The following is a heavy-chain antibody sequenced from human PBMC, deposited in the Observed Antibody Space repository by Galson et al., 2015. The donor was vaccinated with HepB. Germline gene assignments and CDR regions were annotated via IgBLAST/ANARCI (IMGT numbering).Heavy chain of an antibody. CDR2: INAGNGNT. CDR1: GYTFTSYA. V-gene: IGHV1-3*01. J-gene: IGHJ6*02. D-gene: IGHD6-19*01. CDR3: ARDTPYSSGWYSLDYYGMDV. Sequence: SVKVSCKASGYTFTSYAMHWVRQAPGQRLEWMGWINAGNGNTKYSQKFQGRVTITRDTSASTAYMELSSLRSEDTAVYYCARDTPYSSGWYSLDYYGMDVWGQGTTVTVSS.